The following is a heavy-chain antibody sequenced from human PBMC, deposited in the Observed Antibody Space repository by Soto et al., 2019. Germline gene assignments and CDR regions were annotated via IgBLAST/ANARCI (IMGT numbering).Heavy chain of an antibody. CDR3: ARDVSGPGATYVMDV. D-gene: IGHD2-2*01. J-gene: IGHJ6*02. CDR2: INPGGGRT. Sequence: ASVKVSCKASGYIFSSHCIYWVRQAPGQGLQWVGIINPGGGRTAYAQKFQGRVTLTRDMSTSTVYMELTSLTHDDTAVYYCARDVSGPGATYVMDVWGQGTTVTVSS. V-gene: IGHV1-46*01. CDR1: GYIFSSHC.